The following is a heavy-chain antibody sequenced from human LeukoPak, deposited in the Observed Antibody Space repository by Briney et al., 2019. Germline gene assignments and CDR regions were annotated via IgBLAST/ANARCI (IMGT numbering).Heavy chain of an antibody. D-gene: IGHD3-10*01. J-gene: IGHJ5*02. CDR3: ARDLLLWFGELRYNWFDP. V-gene: IGHV1-2*02. CDR1: GYTFTGYY. Sequence: GASVKVSCKASGYTFTGYYMHWVRQAPGQGLEWMGWINPNSGGTNYAQKFQGRVTTTRDTSISTAYMELSRLRSNDTAVYYCARDLLLWFGELRYNWFDPWGQGTLVTVSS. CDR2: INPNSGGT.